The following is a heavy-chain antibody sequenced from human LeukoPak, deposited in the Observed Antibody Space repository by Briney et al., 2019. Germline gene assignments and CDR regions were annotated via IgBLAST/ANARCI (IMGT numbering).Heavy chain of an antibody. CDR2: ISGSGGST. J-gene: IGHJ4*02. CDR3: AKGTLLLWFGFWSFDY. CDR1: GFTFSSYA. Sequence: GGSLRLSCAASGFTFSSYAMSWVRQAPGKGLEWVSAISGSGGSTYYADSVKGRFTISRDNSKNTLYLQMNSLRAEDTAVYYCAKGTLLLWFGFWSFDYWGQGTLVTVSS. D-gene: IGHD3-10*01. V-gene: IGHV3-23*01.